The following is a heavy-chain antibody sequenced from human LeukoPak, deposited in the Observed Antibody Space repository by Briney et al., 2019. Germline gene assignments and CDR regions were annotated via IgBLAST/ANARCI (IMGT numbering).Heavy chain of an antibody. CDR2: INTDGCRT. D-gene: IGHD3-22*01. V-gene: IGHV3-74*01. CDR3: VRSDYYESSGYYYGY. Sequence: GGSLRLSCSASGFTFTKYWMHWVRQAPGEGLVWVSRINTDGCRTTYADSVKGRFIISRDNSKNTLYLQMNSLTDEDTAVYYCVRSDYYESSGYYYGYWGQGTLVTVSS. J-gene: IGHJ4*02. CDR1: GFTFTKYW.